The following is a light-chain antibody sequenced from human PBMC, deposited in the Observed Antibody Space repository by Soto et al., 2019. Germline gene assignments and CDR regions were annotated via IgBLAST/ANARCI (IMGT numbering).Light chain of an antibody. Sequence: QSVLTQPASVSGSPGQSITISCTGSNFDVGGYNYVSWYQQHPDKAPQLIIFDVSNRPSGVSNRFSGSKFGNTASLTISGLQAEDEADYYCSSYRSGSTLFVFGTGTKVTVL. CDR2: DVS. J-gene: IGLJ1*01. CDR3: SSYRSGSTLFV. CDR1: NFDVGGYNY. V-gene: IGLV2-14*03.